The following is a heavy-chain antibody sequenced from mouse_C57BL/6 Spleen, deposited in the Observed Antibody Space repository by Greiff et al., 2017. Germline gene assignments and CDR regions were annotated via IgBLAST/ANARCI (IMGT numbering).Heavy chain of an antibody. CDR2: INYDGSST. CDR1: GFTFSDYY. Sequence: EVKLVESEGGLVQPGSSMKLSCTASGFTFSDYYMAWVRQVPEKGLEWVANINYDGSSTYYLDSLQSRFIISRDNAKNILYLQMSSLKSEDTATYYCARESPGLLGFAYWGQGTLVTVSA. V-gene: IGHV5-16*01. CDR3: ARESPGLLGFAY. D-gene: IGHD2-10*01. J-gene: IGHJ3*01.